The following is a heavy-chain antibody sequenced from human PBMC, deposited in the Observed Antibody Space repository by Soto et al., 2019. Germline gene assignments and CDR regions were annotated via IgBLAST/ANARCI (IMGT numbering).Heavy chain of an antibody. V-gene: IGHV4-59*08. CDR2: IYYSGST. J-gene: IGHJ6*03. CDR1: GGSISSYY. D-gene: IGHD1-26*01. CDR3: AHSVYYYYYMVV. Sequence: SETLSLTCTVSGGSISSYYWSWIRQPPGKGLEWIGYIYYSGSTNYNPSLKSRVTISVDTSKNQFSLKLSSVTAADTAVYYRAHSVYYYYYMVVWGKGTTVTVSS.